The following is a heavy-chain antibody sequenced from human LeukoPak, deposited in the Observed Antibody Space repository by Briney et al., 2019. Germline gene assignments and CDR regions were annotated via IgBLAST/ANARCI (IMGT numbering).Heavy chain of an antibody. V-gene: IGHV3-74*01. CDR2: IKNDGSTT. Sequence: GGSLRLSCAASGFTFSSYWMHWVRQPPGKGLVWVSRIKNDGSTTTYADSVKGRFTVSRDNAKNTLYLQMNSLRAEDTAVYYCAREYRIAAAGTGVDYWGQGTLVTVSS. J-gene: IGHJ4*02. CDR3: AREYRIAAAGTGVDY. D-gene: IGHD6-13*01. CDR1: GFTFSSYW.